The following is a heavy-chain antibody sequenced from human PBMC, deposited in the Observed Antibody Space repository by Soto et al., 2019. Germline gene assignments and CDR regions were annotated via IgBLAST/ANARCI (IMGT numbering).Heavy chain of an antibody. D-gene: IGHD2-15*01. CDR1: GFTFSSYS. J-gene: IGHJ5*02. V-gene: IGHV3-21*01. CDR2: ISSSSSYI. Sequence: GGSLRLSCAASGFTFSSYSMNWVRQAPGKGLEWVSSISSSSSYIYYADSVKGRFTISRDNAKNSLYLQMNSLRAEDTAVYYCARDPIKDIVVVVAAIGWFDPWGQGTLVTVSS. CDR3: ARDPIKDIVVVVAAIGWFDP.